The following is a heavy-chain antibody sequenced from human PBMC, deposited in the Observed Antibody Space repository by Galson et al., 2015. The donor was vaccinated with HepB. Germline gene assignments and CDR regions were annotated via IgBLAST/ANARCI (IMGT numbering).Heavy chain of an antibody. CDR1: GFSFSTNN. CDR2: ISPDGNTA. V-gene: IGHV3-30-3*01. CDR3: ARDFKWNYDH. Sequence: SCAASGFSFSTNNMHWVRQAPVKGLEWLAIISPDGNTAFYADSVKGRFTISRDNSKSTLFLQVDSLRPEDTAVYYCARDFKWNYDHWGQGTLVTVSS. D-gene: IGHD1-1*01. J-gene: IGHJ4*02.